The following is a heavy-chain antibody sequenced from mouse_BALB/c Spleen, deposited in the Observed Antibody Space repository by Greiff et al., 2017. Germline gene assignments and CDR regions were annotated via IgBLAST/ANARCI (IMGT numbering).Heavy chain of an antibody. CDR2: ISSGSSTI. Sequence: EVNVVESGGGLVQPGGSRKLSCAASGFTFSSFGIHWVRQAPEKGLEWVAYISSGSSTIYYADTVKGRFTISRDNPKNTLFLQMTSLRSEDTAMYYCASPYYDYDRGYAMDYWGQGTSVTVSS. V-gene: IGHV5-17*02. CDR1: GFTFSSFG. CDR3: ASPYYDYDRGYAMDY. D-gene: IGHD2-4*01. J-gene: IGHJ4*01.